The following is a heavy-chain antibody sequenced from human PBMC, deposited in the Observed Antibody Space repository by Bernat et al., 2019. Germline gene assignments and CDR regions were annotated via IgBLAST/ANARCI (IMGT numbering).Heavy chain of an antibody. CDR3: AHKEDYYYDSWHFQH. CDR2: IDWDDDK. Sequence: AGTVTRTCTVSGFSLSGSGVGVGWIRQPPGRAREWLALIDWDDDKRYSPSLESRLTITKDTSKNQVVLTMTNMDPVDTATYYCAHKEDYYYDSWHFQHWGQGTLVTVSS. CDR1: GFSLSGSGVG. V-gene: IGHV2-5*02. J-gene: IGHJ1*01. D-gene: IGHD3-22*01.